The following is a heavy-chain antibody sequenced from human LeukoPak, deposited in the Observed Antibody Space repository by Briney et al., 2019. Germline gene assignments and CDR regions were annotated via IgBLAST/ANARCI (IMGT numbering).Heavy chain of an antibody. V-gene: IGHV3-23*01. CDR1: GFIFRRYA. J-gene: IGHJ4*02. D-gene: IGHD3-3*01. Sequence: GGSLRLSCASSGFIFRRYAMSGVRQAPGKGLEWVSAISGSGGSTYYADSVKGRFTISRDNSKNTLYLQMNSLRAEDTAVYYWAFGKGFLSDYWGQGTLVTVSS. CDR2: ISGSGGST. CDR3: AFGKGFLSDY.